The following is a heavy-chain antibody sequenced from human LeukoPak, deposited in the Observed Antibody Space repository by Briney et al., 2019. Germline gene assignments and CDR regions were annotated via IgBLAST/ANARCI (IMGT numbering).Heavy chain of an antibody. CDR2: ISYDGSNK. V-gene: IGHV3-30-3*01. J-gene: IGHJ6*02. Sequence: GGSLRLSCAASGFTFSSYAMHWVRQAPGKGLEWVAVISYDGSNKYYADSVKGRFTISRDNSKNTLYLQMNSLRAGDTAVYYCAKDLNDYGDYAGIYYYYGVDVWGQGTTVTVSS. CDR3: AKDLNDYGDYAGIYYYYGVDV. D-gene: IGHD4-17*01. CDR1: GFTFSSYA.